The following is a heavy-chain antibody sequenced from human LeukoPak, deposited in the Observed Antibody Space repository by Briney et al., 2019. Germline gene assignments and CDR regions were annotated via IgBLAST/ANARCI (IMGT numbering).Heavy chain of an antibody. V-gene: IGHV1-8*01. CDR3: ARPSGSFYYYYYMDV. D-gene: IGHD1-26*01. Sequence: ASVKVSCKASGYTFTSYDINSVRQATGQGLEWMGWMNPNSGNTGYAQKFQGRVTMTRNTSISTAYMELSSLRSEDTAVYYCARPSGSFYYYYYMDVWGKGTTVTVSS. J-gene: IGHJ6*03. CDR1: GYTFTSYD. CDR2: MNPNSGNT.